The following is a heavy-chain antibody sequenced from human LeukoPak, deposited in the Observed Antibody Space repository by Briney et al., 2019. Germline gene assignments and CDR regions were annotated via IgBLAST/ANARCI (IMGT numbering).Heavy chain of an antibody. CDR3: ARDRYCSGGSCPDY. Sequence: GGSLRLSCAASGFPFTSYSINWLRQAPGKGLDGVSSISSSSTYIYYADSVKGRFTISRDNAKNSVYLQMNSLRAEDTAVYYCARDRYCSGGSCPDYWGQGTLVTVSS. D-gene: IGHD2-15*01. CDR1: GFPFTSYS. CDR2: ISSSSTYI. J-gene: IGHJ4*02. V-gene: IGHV3-21*01.